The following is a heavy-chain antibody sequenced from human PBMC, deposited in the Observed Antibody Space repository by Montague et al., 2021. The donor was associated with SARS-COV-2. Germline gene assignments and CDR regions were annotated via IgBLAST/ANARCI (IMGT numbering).Heavy chain of an antibody. CDR1: GFSLSTSGMC. CDR2: IDWDDDK. CDR3: AREYYYDSSGYYGYAFDI. Sequence: PALVKPTQTLTLTCTFSGFSLSTSGMCVSWIRQPPGKALEWLARIDWDDDKYYSTSLKTRLTISKDTSKNQVVLTMTNMDPVDTATYYCAREYYYDSSGYYGYAFDIRGQGTMVTVSS. J-gene: IGHJ3*02. V-gene: IGHV2-70*11. D-gene: IGHD3-22*01.